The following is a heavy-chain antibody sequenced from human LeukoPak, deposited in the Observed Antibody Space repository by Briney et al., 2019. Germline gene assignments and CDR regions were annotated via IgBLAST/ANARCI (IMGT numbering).Heavy chain of an antibody. CDR2: ISYDGSNE. Sequence: GRSLRLSCVASGFTFSTYGMHWVRQAPGKGLEWVAGISYDGSNEYYADSVKGRFTIPRDNSKNTLFLQMSSLRTEDTAVYYCAKQRAVYFDSWGQGCLVTVS. CDR1: GFTFSTYG. CDR3: AKQRAVYFDS. D-gene: IGHD6-19*01. V-gene: IGHV3-30*18. J-gene: IGHJ4*02.